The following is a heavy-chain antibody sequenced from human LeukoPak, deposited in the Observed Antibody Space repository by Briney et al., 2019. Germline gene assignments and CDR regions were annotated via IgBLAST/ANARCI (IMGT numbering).Heavy chain of an antibody. D-gene: IGHD6-25*01. V-gene: IGHV4-38-2*02. J-gene: IGHJ5*02. CDR3: ARNASSGFFNA. CDR2: IHHSGNKYESGST. Sequence: SETLSLTCSVSGYSITSGDYWGWIGHPPGKGLKWIASIHHSGNKYESGSTHYNPSLRSRVTVSADPSKNQFSLKLTSMTAADTAVYFCARNASSGFFNAWGQGTLVIVSS. CDR1: GYSITSGDY.